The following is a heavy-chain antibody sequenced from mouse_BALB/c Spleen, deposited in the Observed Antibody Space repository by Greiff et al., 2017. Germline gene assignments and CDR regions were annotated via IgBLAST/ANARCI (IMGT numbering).Heavy chain of an antibody. Sequence: LLESGAELARPGASVKMSCKASGYTFTSYTMHWVKQRPGQGLEWIGYINPSSGYTNYNKKFKDKATLTADKSSSTAYMQLRSLTSEDSAVYYSARKGTTTAMDYWGQGTSVTVSS. CDR1: GYTFTSYT. CDR3: ARKGTTTAMDY. D-gene: IGHD1-1*01. V-gene: IGHV1-4*01. CDR2: INPSSGYT. J-gene: IGHJ4*01.